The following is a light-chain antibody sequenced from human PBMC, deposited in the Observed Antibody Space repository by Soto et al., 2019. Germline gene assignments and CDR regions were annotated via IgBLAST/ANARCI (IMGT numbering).Light chain of an antibody. CDR3: TQGTHWPRT. J-gene: IGKJ1*01. CDR2: RVS. CDR1: KSLVYSDGNTH. Sequence: DVVLTQSPLSLPVNFGQPASISCRSSKSLVYSDGNTHLSWCHQRPGQSPRRLIYRVSSRYSGVPDRFSGSGSGTDFTLEISRVEAEDVGIYFCTQGTHWPRTFGQGTKVEVK. V-gene: IGKV2-30*01.